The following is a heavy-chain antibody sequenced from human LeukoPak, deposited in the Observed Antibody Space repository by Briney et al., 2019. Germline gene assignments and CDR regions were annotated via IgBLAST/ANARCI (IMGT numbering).Heavy chain of an antibody. J-gene: IGHJ6*04. D-gene: IGHD2-2*01. Sequence: PGGSLRLSCAASGFTSSGSAMHWVRQASGKGLEWVGRIRSKANSYATAYAAPVKGRFTISRDDSKNTAYLQMNSLKTEDTAVYYCTRRDTGYCSSTSCSNYYYYGMDVWGKGTTVTVSS. CDR1: GFTSSGSA. CDR3: TRRDTGYCSSTSCSNYYYYGMDV. CDR2: IRSKANSYAT. V-gene: IGHV3-73*01.